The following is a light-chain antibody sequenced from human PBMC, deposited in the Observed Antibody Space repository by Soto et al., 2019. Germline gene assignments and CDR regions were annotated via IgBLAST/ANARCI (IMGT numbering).Light chain of an antibody. Sequence: EVVLTQSPGTLSLSPGERATLSCRASQSINRDLAWYQQKPGQAPRLLIYGASTRATGIPARVSGSGSGTEFTLPISSLQSEDSVVYYCQHYNHCLLTFGQGTKVDIK. CDR3: QHYNHCLLT. CDR1: QSINRD. CDR2: GAS. V-gene: IGKV3-15*01. J-gene: IGKJ1*01.